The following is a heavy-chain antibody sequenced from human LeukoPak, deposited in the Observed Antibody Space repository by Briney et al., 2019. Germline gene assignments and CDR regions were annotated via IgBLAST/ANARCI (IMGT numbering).Heavy chain of an antibody. Sequence: GASVKVSCKASGYTFTSYYMHWVRQAPGQGLEWMGIINPSGGSTSYAQKFQGRVTITADKSTSTAYMELSSLRSEDTAVYYCARDRGDYYDSSGYYYVSYWGQGTLVTVSS. V-gene: IGHV1-46*01. CDR3: ARDRGDYYDSSGYYYVSY. CDR1: GYTFTSYY. D-gene: IGHD3-22*01. J-gene: IGHJ4*02. CDR2: INPSGGST.